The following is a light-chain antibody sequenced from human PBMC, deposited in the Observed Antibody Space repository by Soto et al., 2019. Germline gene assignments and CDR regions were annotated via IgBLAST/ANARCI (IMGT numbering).Light chain of an antibody. CDR3: QQYNSYSQIT. CDR1: QSISSW. Sequence: DIPMTQSASTLSASLGDRVTITCTASQSISSWLAWYQQRPGKAPKLLIYKASSLESGVPSRFSGSGSGTEFTLTISSLQPDDFATYYCQQYNSYSQITFGQGTRLEIK. J-gene: IGKJ5*01. V-gene: IGKV1-5*03. CDR2: KAS.